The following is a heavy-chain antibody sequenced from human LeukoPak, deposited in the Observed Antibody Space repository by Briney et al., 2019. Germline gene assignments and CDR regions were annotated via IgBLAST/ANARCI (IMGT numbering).Heavy chain of an antibody. D-gene: IGHD3-10*01. CDR2: ISSSSSYI. V-gene: IGHV3-21*01. Sequence: GGSLRLSCAASGFTFSSYSMNWVRQAPGKGLEWVSSISSSSSYIYYADSVKGRFTISRDNAKNSLYLQMNSLRAEDTAVYYCAKLAKYFYGAETFYFFEHWGQGTPVTASS. CDR1: GFTFSSYS. J-gene: IGHJ4*02. CDR3: AKLAKYFYGAETFYFFEH.